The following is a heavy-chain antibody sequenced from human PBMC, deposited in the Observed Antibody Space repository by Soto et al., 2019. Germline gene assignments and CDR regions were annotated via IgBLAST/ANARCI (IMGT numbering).Heavy chain of an antibody. V-gene: IGHV3-21*01. CDR2: ISSSSRYI. D-gene: IGHD6-19*01. J-gene: IGHJ5*02. CDR1: GFTFSSYS. CDR3: ARVYSSGWYEGGVYNWFDP. Sequence: EVQLVESGGGLVKPGGSLRLSCAASGFTFSSYSMNWVRQAPGKGLEWVSSISSSSRYIYYADSVKGRFTISRDNAKSSLYLQMNSLRAEDTAVYYCARVYSSGWYEGGVYNWFDPWGQGTLVTVSS.